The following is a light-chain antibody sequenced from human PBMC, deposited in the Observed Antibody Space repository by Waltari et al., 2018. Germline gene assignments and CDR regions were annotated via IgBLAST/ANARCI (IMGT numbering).Light chain of an antibody. Sequence: ETVLTQSPATLSLSPGERATLPCRASQNIGNDLACYQQRPGQALRLLIYDSSTRATGIPARFSGSGSVTDFTLTISSLEPEDVATYFCQQRNNWPPFTFGPGTILDIK. CDR2: DSS. CDR3: QQRNNWPPFT. CDR1: QNIGND. V-gene: IGKV3-11*01. J-gene: IGKJ3*01.